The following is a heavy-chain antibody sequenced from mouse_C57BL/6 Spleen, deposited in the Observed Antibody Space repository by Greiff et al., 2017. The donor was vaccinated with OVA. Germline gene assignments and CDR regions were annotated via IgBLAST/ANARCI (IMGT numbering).Heavy chain of an antibody. D-gene: IGHD1-1*01. V-gene: IGHV1-80*01. CDR3: ARSGDYGSSYHWYFDV. CDR1: GYAFSSYW. Sequence: QVQLKESGAELVKPGASVKISCKASGYAFSSYWMNWVKQRPGKGLEWIGQIYPGDGDTNYNGKFKGKATLTADKSSSTAYMQLSSLTSEDSAVYFCARSGDYGSSYHWYFDVWGTGTTVTVSS. J-gene: IGHJ1*03. CDR2: IYPGDGDT.